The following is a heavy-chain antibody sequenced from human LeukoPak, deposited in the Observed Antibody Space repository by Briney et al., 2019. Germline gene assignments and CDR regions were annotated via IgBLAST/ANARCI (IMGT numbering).Heavy chain of an antibody. D-gene: IGHD3-10*01. Sequence: GESLKISCKGSGYNFGTRWVAWVRQMPGKGLEWMGIIYPNDSDARYSPSFQGRVTISADKSINTAYLQWSSLKASDTAIYFCARGAYGSGSYYNYYGMDVWGQGTTVTVSS. CDR3: ARGAYGSGSYYNYYGMDV. CDR2: IYPNDSDA. CDR1: GYNFGTRW. J-gene: IGHJ6*02. V-gene: IGHV5-51*01.